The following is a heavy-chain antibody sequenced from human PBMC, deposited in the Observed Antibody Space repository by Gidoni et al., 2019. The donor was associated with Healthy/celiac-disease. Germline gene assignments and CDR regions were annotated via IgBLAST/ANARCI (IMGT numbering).Heavy chain of an antibody. CDR2: IKQDGSEK. J-gene: IGHJ4*02. V-gene: IGHV3-7*03. CDR1: GFTFSSYW. CDR3: ARGGPRVVVPAAPFDY. Sequence: EVQLVESGGGLVQPGGSLRLSCAASGFTFSSYWMSWVRQAPGKGLEWVANIKQDGSEKYYVDSVKGRFTISRDNAKNSLYLQMNSLRAEDTAVYYCARGGPRVVVPAAPFDYWGQGTLVTVSS. D-gene: IGHD2-2*01.